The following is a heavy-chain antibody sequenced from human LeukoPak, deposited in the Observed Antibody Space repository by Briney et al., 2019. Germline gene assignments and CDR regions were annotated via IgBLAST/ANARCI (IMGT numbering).Heavy chain of an antibody. CDR3: ARHLPPASIAAAGTFWFDP. CDR1: GYSFTSYW. CDR2: IYPGDSDT. Sequence: GESLKISCKGSGYSFTSYWIGWVRQMPGKGLEWMGIIYPGDSDTRYSPSFQGQVTISADKSISTASLQWSSLKASDTAMYYCARHLPPASIAAAGTFWFDPWGQGTLVTVSS. D-gene: IGHD6-13*01. J-gene: IGHJ5*02. V-gene: IGHV5-51*01.